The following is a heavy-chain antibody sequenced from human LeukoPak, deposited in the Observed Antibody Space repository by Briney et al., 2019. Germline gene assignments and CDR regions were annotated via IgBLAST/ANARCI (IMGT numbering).Heavy chain of an antibody. CDR3: ARVFGITMVRGVIIPPVDY. J-gene: IGHJ4*02. V-gene: IGHV3-48*03. Sequence: GGSLRLSCAVSGFTFSNYEMNWIRQAPGKGLEWVSYISSSGSTIYYADSVKGRFTISRDNAKNSLYLQMNSLRAEDTAVYYCARVFGITMVRGVIIPPVDYWGQGTLVTVSS. CDR1: GFTFSNYE. CDR2: ISSSGSTI. D-gene: IGHD3-10*01.